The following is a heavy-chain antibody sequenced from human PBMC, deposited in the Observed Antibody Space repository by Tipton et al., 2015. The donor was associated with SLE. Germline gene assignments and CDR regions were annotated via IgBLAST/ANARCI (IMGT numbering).Heavy chain of an antibody. CDR2: IKQDGREK. Sequence: SLRLSCAASGFTFSSYWMSWVRQAPGKGLEWVANIKQDGREKYYVDSVKGRFTISRDNAKNSLYLQMNSLRAEDTALYYCARDDPGGSRGYFDYWGQGTLVTVSS. J-gene: IGHJ4*02. CDR1: GFTFSSYW. D-gene: IGHD1-26*01. CDR3: ARDDPGGSRGYFDY. V-gene: IGHV3-7*03.